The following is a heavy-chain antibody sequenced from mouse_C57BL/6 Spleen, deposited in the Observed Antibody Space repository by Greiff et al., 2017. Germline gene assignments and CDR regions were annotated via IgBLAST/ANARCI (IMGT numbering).Heavy chain of an antibody. Sequence: QVQLQQSGPELVKPGASVKISCKASGYAFSSSWMNWVKQRPGKGLEWIGRIYPGDGDTNYNGKFKGKATLTADKSSSTAYMQLSSLTSEDSAVYFGARDDYSNYVSRFADWGQGTLVTVSA. D-gene: IGHD2-5*01. CDR3: ARDDYSNYVSRFAD. CDR2: IYPGDGDT. J-gene: IGHJ3*01. V-gene: IGHV1-82*01. CDR1: GYAFSSSW.